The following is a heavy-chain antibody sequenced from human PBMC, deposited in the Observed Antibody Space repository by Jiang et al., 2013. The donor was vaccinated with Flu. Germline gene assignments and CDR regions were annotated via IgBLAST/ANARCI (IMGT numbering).Heavy chain of an antibody. CDR3: ARESSSGHPGGAFDI. V-gene: IGHV3-30-3*01. CDR2: ISYDGSNK. D-gene: IGHD3-22*01. Sequence: WVAVISYDGSNKYYADSVKGRFTISRDNSKNTLYLQMNSLRAEDTAVYYCARESSSGHPGGAFDIWGQGTMVTVSS. J-gene: IGHJ3*02.